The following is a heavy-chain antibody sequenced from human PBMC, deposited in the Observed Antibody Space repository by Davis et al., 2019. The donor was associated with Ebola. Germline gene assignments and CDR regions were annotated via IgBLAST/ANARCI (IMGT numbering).Heavy chain of an antibody. CDR1: GGSFSGYY. V-gene: IGHV4-34*01. D-gene: IGHD6-19*01. J-gene: IGHJ4*02. CDR2: INHSGST. Sequence: SETLSLTCAVYGGSFSGYYWSWIRQPPGKGLEWIGEINHSGSTNYNPSLKSRVTISVDTSKNQFSLKLSSVTAADTAVYYCARGPQLQGSSGWYVNYWGQGTLVTVSS. CDR3: ARGPQLQGSSGWYVNY.